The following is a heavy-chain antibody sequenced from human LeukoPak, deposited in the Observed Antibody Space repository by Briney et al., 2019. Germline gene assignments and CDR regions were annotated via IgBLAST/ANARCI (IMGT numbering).Heavy chain of an antibody. CDR3: ARRAGAYSHPYDY. V-gene: IGHV3-7*03. CDR1: GFTLITYW. D-gene: IGHD4/OR15-4a*01. Sequence: GGSLRLSCAASGFTLITYWMTWVRQAPGKGLEWVANINQDGSEKYYVDSVKGRFTISRDNSKNTLYLQMNSLRAEDTAVYYCARRAGAYSHPYDYWGQGTLVTVSS. CDR2: INQDGSEK. J-gene: IGHJ4*02.